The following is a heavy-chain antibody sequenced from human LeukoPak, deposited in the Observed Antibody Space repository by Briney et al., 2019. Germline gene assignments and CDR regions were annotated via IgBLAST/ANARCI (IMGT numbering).Heavy chain of an antibody. CDR2: ISNIGSTT. V-gene: IGHV3-11*04. CDR3: ASDISNKGFDY. CDR1: GLTLRNYY. D-gene: IGHD3-3*02. J-gene: IGHJ4*02. Sequence: PGGSLRLSCAAPGLTLRNYYMSWIRQAPGKGLEWVSYISNIGSTTHHADSVKGRFTISRDNAKNSLYLQMNSLRAEDTAVYYCASDISNKGFDYWGQGTLVTVSS.